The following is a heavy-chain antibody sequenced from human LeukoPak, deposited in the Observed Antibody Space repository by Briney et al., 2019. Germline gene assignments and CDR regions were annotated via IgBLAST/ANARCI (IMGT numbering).Heavy chain of an antibody. CDR3: ARGDSGSYYFDY. CDR1: GFTFSSYE. D-gene: IGHD1-26*01. CDR2: ISSSGSTI. J-gene: IGHJ4*02. Sequence: GGSLRLSCAASGFTFSSYEMNWVRQAPGKGLEWVSYISSSGSTIYYADSVKGRFTISRDNANNSLYLQMNSLRAEDTAVYYCARGDSGSYYFDYWGQGALCTVSS. V-gene: IGHV3-48*03.